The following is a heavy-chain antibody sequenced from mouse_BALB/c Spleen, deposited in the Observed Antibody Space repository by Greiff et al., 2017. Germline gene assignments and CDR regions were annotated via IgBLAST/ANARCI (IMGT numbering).Heavy chain of an antibody. J-gene: IGHJ1*01. CDR3: ARGPHYGSSYWYFDV. CDR2: ISSGGST. CDR1: GFTFSSYA. D-gene: IGHD1-1*01. Sequence: EVQRVESGGGLVKPGGSLKLSCAASGFTFSSYAMSWVRQTPEKRLEWVASISSGGSTYYPDSVKGRFTISRDNARNILYLQMSSLRSEDTAMYYCARGPHYGSSYWYFDVWGAGTTVTVSS. V-gene: IGHV5-6-5*01.